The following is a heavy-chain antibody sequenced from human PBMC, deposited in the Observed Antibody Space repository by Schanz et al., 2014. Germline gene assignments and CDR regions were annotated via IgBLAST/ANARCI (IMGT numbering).Heavy chain of an antibody. J-gene: IGHJ4*01. CDR1: GFTFNSYA. Sequence: EVQLVESGGGLVQPGGSLRLSCAASGFTFNSYAMTWVRQAPGKGLEWVSSISHSGGSKYYADSVKGRFTISRDNAKNSLYLQMNSLRAEDTAVYYCAREQIMAAAGLVDYWGRGTLVTVSS. CDR3: AREQIMAAAGLVDY. V-gene: IGHV3-23*04. D-gene: IGHD6-13*01. CDR2: ISHSGGSK.